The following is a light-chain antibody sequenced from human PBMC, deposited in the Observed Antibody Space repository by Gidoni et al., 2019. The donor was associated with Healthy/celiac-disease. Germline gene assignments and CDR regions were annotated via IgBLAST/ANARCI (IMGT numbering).Light chain of an antibody. CDR2: GAS. CDR3: QQYNNWLSLT. V-gene: IGKV3-15*01. Sequence: TLSVSPGERATLSCRASQSVSSNLAWYQQKPGQAPRLLIYGASTRATGIPARFSGSGSGTDFTLTISSLQSEDFAVYYCQQYNNWLSLTFGGGTKVEIK. J-gene: IGKJ4*01. CDR1: QSVSSN.